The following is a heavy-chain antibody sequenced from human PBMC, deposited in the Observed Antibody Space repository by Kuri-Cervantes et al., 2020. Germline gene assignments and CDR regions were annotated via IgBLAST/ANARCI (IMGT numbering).Heavy chain of an antibody. Sequence: ASVKVSCKASGYTFTSYDINWVRQATGQGLEWMGWMNPNSGNTGYAQKFQGRVTMTRDTSISTAYMELSSLRSEDTAVYYCAKRNSSSSSTARNYCYYYMDVWGKGTTVTVSS. CDR2: MNPNSGNT. CDR1: GYTFTSYD. D-gene: IGHD6-13*01. CDR3: AKRNSSSSSTARNYCYYYMDV. J-gene: IGHJ6*03. V-gene: IGHV1-8*01.